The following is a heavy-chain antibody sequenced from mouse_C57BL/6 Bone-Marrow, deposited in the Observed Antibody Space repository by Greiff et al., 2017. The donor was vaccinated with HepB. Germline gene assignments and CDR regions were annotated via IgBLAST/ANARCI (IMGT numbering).Heavy chain of an antibody. CDR2: IYPGDGDT. Sequence: QVQLQQSGAELVKPGASVKISCKASGYAFSSYWMNWVKQRPGKGLEWIGQIYPGDGDTNYNGKFKGKATLTADNSSSTAYMQLSSLTSEDSAVYYCARAPSNYGSFDNWGQGKTLTVSS. CDR3: ARAPSNYGSFDN. J-gene: IGHJ2*01. CDR1: GYAFSSYW. V-gene: IGHV1-80*01. D-gene: IGHD1-1*01.